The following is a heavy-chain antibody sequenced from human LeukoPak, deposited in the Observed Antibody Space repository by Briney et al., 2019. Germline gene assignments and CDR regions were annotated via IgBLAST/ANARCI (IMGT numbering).Heavy chain of an antibody. Sequence: PGGSLRLSCAASGLTFSSYSMNWVRQAPGKGLEWVSSISSSSSYIYYAASVKGRFTISRDNAKNSVYLQMNSLRAENTAVYYCARDAALWSYYTWFDPWGQGTLVTVSS. CDR1: GLTFSSYS. V-gene: IGHV3-21*01. D-gene: IGHD1-26*01. CDR3: ARDAALWSYYTWFDP. CDR2: ISSSSSYI. J-gene: IGHJ5*02.